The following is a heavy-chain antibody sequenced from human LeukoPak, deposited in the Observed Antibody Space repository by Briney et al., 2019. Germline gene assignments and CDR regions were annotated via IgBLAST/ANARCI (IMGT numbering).Heavy chain of an antibody. Sequence: SETLSLTCTVSGDSISTYYWSWIRQPPGKGLEWIGYIYYSGSTNYNPSLKSRVTISVDTSKNQFSLNLSSVTAADTAVYYCARGGNYWPQWWFDPWGRGTLVSVSS. CDR1: GDSISTYY. J-gene: IGHJ5*02. CDR2: IYYSGST. CDR3: ARGGNYWPQWWFDP. V-gene: IGHV4-59*01. D-gene: IGHD1-26*01.